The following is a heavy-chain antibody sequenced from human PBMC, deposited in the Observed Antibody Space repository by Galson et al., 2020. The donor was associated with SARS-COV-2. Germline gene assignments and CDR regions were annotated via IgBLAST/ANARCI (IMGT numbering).Heavy chain of an antibody. CDR2: IYSGGST. J-gene: IGHJ4*02. D-gene: IGHD6-19*01. CDR1: GFTVSSNY. Sequence: GGSLRLSCAASGFTVSSNYMSWVRQAPGKGLEWVSVIYSGGSTYYADSVKGRFTISRDNSKNTLYLQMNSLRAEDTAVYYCARAKYSSGFSLDCWGQGTLVTVSS. V-gene: IGHV3-66*01. CDR3: ARAKYSSGFSLDC.